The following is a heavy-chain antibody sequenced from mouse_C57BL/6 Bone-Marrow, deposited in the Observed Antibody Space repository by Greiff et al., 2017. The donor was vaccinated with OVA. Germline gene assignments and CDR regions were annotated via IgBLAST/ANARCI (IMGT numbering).Heavy chain of an antibody. J-gene: IGHJ1*03. D-gene: IGHD2-3*01. CDR1: GFNIKNTY. CDR3: ARERWLPWYWYFDV. Sequence: VQLQQSVAELVRPGASVKLSCTASGFNIKNTYMHWVKQRPEQGLDWIGRIDPANGNTKYAPQFPGKATITADTSSNTAYLQLSSLTSEDTAIYYWARERWLPWYWYFDVWGTGTTVTVSS. V-gene: IGHV14-3*01. CDR2: IDPANGNT.